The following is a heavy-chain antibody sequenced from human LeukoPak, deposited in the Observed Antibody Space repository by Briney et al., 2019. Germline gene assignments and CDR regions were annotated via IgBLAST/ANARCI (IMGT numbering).Heavy chain of an antibody. CDR2: TNSDGSTT. CDR3: AREIVVVVAATQGGWFDP. D-gene: IGHD2-15*01. CDR1: GFTLINYW. V-gene: IGHV3-74*01. J-gene: IGHJ5*02. Sequence: GGSLRLSCAASGFTLINYWMHWVRQAPGKGLVWVSRTNSDGSTTNYADSVKGRFTISRDNAKNSLYLQMNSLRAEDTAVYYCAREIVVVVAATQGGWFDPWGQGTLVTVSS.